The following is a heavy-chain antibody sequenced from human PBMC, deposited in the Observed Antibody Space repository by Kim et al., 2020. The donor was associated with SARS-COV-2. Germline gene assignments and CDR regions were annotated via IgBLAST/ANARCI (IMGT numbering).Heavy chain of an antibody. J-gene: IGHJ5*02. CDR2: ISYDGNDK. Sequence: GGSLRLSCAASGFTFSSYPMHWVRQAPGKGLEWVALISYDGNDKFYADSVKGRFTVSRDNSESSLYLEMSSLRVEDTAVYYCAKPRAFDWSKIGRNWFDPWGQGTLVTVSS. CDR1: GFTFSSYP. D-gene: IGHD3-9*01. V-gene: IGHV3-30*18. CDR3: AKPRAFDWSKIGRNWFDP.